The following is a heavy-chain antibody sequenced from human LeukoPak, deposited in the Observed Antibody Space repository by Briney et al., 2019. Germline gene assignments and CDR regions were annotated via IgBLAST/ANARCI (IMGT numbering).Heavy chain of an antibody. D-gene: IGHD6-13*01. CDR1: GGSISSSSYY. Sequence: SETLSLTCTVSGGSISSSSYYWGWIRQPPGKGLEWIGSIYYSGSTYYNPSLKSRVTISVDTSKNQFSLKLSSVTAADTAVYYCARQHSSSGKIGESDYWGQGTLVTVSS. CDR3: ARQHSSSGKIGESDY. V-gene: IGHV4-39*01. CDR2: IYYSGST. J-gene: IGHJ4*02.